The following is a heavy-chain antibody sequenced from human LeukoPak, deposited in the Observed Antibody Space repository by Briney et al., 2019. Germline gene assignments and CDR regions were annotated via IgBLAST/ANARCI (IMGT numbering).Heavy chain of an antibody. Sequence: GGSLRLSCVASGFTFSSYNMNWVRQAPGKGLEWVSYISSSTTIYYADSVKGRFTISRDNAKNSLYLQMNSLRDEDTAVYYCARDNEVARLSYWGQGTLVTVSS. CDR1: GFTFSSYN. CDR2: ISSSTTI. J-gene: IGHJ4*02. D-gene: IGHD6-6*01. V-gene: IGHV3-48*02. CDR3: ARDNEVARLSY.